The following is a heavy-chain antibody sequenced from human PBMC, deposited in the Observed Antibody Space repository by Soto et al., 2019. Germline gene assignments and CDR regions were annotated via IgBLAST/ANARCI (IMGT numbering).Heavy chain of an antibody. Sequence: PSETLSLTCTVSGGSISSYYWSWIRQPPGKGLEWIGYIYYSGSTNYNPSLKSRVTISVDTSKNQFSLKLSSVTAADTAVYYCARQAARPLTFGMDVWGQGTTVTVSS. J-gene: IGHJ6*02. CDR3: ARQAARPLTFGMDV. V-gene: IGHV4-59*01. CDR2: IYYSGST. D-gene: IGHD6-6*01. CDR1: GGSISSYY.